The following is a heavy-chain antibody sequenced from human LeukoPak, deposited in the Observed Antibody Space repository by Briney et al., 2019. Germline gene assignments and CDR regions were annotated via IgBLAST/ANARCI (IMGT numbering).Heavy chain of an antibody. V-gene: IGHV3-23*01. CDR1: GFNFSIYP. CDR2: IGGSGGNT. J-gene: IGHJ4*02. D-gene: IGHD3/OR15-3a*01. CDR3: ARDLSSGTGRGFDY. Sequence: GGSLRLSCTTSGFNFSIYPMTWVRQAPGKGLEWVSAIGGSGGNTYYADSVKGRFILQRDNSKNTLFLEMNSLRVEDTALYYCARDLSSGTGRGFDYWGQGTLVTVSS.